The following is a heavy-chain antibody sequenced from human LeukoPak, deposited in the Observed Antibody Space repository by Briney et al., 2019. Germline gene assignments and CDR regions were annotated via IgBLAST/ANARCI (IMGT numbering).Heavy chain of an antibody. CDR2: IYHSGST. V-gene: IGHV4-4*02. J-gene: IGHJ4*02. CDR1: GGSISSSNW. D-gene: IGHD6-19*01. Sequence: PSETLSLTCAVSGGSISSSNWWSWVRQPPGKGLEWIGEIYHSGSTNYNPSLKSRVTISVDKSKNQFSLKLSSVTAADTAVYYCASKVAGFFYFDYWGQGTLVTVSS. CDR3: ASKVAGFFYFDY.